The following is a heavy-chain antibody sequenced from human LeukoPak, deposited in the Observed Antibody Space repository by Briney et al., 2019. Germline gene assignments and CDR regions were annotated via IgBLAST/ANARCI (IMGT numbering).Heavy chain of an antibody. J-gene: IGHJ4*02. Sequence: GGSLRLSCAATGFTFSTYAMNWVRQAPAKGLEWVSTIGGGGPTTDYADSVKDRFTISRDNSKNTLYLQMNSLRAEDTAVYFCARGFLGGTDQYFDSWGQGTLVTVSS. V-gene: IGHV3-23*01. CDR1: GFTFSTYA. D-gene: IGHD6-19*01. CDR3: ARGFLGGTDQYFDS. CDR2: IGGGGPTT.